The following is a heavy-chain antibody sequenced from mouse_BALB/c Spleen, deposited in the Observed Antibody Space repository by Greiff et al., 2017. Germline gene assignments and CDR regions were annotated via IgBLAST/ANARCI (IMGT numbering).Heavy chain of an antibody. V-gene: IGHV1-80*01. CDR1: GYAFSSYW. D-gene: IGHD2-1*01. CDR2: IYPGDGDT. Sequence: QVHVKQSGAELVRPGSSVKISCKASGYAFSSYWMNWVKQRPGQGLEWIGQIYPGDGDTNYNGKFKGKATLTADKSSSTAYMQLSSLTSEDSAVYFCARRDGNYAMDYWGQGTSVTVSS. J-gene: IGHJ4*01. CDR3: ARRDGNYAMDY.